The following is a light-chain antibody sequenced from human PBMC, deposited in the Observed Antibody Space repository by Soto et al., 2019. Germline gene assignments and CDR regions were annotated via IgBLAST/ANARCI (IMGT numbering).Light chain of an antibody. CDR2: SAS. Sequence: DIQMTQSRASLFASVGDRVTITCRPSRGIGNALAWYQQKPGTVPKLLIHSASTLQSGVPSRFSGSGSGTDFTLTISSLQPEDVASYYCQKYDSAPTFGPGTKVDI. CDR3: QKYDSAPT. V-gene: IGKV1-27*01. CDR1: RGIGNA. J-gene: IGKJ1*01.